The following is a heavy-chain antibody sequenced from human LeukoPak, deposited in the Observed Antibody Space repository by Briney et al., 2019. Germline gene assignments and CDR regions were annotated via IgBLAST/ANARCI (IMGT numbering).Heavy chain of an antibody. Sequence: GGSLRLSCAASGFTFDDYAMHWVRQAPGKGLEWVSGISWNSGSIAYADSVKGRFTISRDNAKNSLYLQMNSLRVEDTALYYCAKDFSSGYDSVYWGQGTLVTVS. D-gene: IGHD5-12*01. CDR3: AKDFSSGYDSVY. V-gene: IGHV3-9*01. CDR1: GFTFDDYA. CDR2: ISWNSGSI. J-gene: IGHJ4*02.